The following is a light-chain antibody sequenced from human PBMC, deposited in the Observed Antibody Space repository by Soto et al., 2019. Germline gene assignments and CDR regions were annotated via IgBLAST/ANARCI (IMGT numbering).Light chain of an antibody. J-gene: IGKJ5*01. CDR2: GAF. CDR3: QVRTNWSIA. Sequence: IVMTQSPGTLSVSPGERATLSCRASQNIGNKVGWYQQKPGQAPRLLIYGAFNRATGIPARFSGSGSGTDFTLTISSLEPEDFAVYYCQVRTNWSIAFGRGTRLEI. V-gene: IGKV3-11*01. CDR1: QNIGNK.